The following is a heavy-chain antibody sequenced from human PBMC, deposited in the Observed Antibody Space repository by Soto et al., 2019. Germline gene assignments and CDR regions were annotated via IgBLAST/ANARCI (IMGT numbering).Heavy chain of an antibody. J-gene: IGHJ4*02. Sequence: GGPLRPSVAACELTFSSYSMNWVRQAPGKGLEWVSYISSSSTTIYNADSVKGRFIISRDNAKNSLYLQMNSLRAEDTAVYYCARYRSGWSPQSWYYFDYWGQGTLVTVSS. CDR1: ELTFSSYS. CDR3: ARYRSGWSPQSWYYFDY. CDR2: ISSSSTTI. D-gene: IGHD6-19*01. V-gene: IGHV3-48*01.